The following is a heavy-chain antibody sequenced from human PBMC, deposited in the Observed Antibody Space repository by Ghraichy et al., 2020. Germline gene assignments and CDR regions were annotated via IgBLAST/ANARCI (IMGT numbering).Heavy chain of an antibody. Sequence: GGSLRLSCAASGFTFSSYWMHWVRQAPGKGLVWVSRINSDGGSTTYADSVKGRFTISKDNAKNTLYLQMNRLRAEDTAVYYCVKDLVGGGFGAYGMDVWGQGTTVTVSS. J-gene: IGHJ6*02. CDR3: VKDLVGGGFGAYGMDV. CDR2: INSDGGST. CDR1: GFTFSSYW. V-gene: IGHV3-74*01. D-gene: IGHD2-21*01.